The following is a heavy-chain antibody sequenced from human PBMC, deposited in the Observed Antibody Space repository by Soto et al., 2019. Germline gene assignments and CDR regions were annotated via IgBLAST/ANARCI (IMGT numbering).Heavy chain of an antibody. CDR3: ARGGSYYAN. CDR2: INSVSGGA. V-gene: IGHV1-2*02. CDR1: GNTHTIYF. J-gene: IGHJ4*02. Sequence: QVQLVQSGAEVKQPGASVRVSCKASGNTHTIYFIHWLRQAPGQGPEWIGWINSVSGGANYAHKFQGRVTMTRDTSSTTAFMKLSGLRSDDTAVYYCARGGSYYANWGQGTLVTVSS. D-gene: IGHD1-26*01.